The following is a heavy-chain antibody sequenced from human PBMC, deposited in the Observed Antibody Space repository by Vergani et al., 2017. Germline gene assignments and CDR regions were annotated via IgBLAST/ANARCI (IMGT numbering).Heavy chain of an antibody. Sequence: QVQLQESGPGLVKPSETLSLTCTVSGGSISSYYWSWIRQPAGKGLEWIGRIYTSGSTNYNPPLKSRVTMSVDTSKNQFSLKLSSVTAADTAVYYCARASCSSTSCYPPLDWFDPWGQGTLVTVSS. CDR2: IYTSGST. CDR1: GGSISSYY. CDR3: ARASCSSTSCYPPLDWFDP. V-gene: IGHV4-4*07. J-gene: IGHJ5*02. D-gene: IGHD2-2*01.